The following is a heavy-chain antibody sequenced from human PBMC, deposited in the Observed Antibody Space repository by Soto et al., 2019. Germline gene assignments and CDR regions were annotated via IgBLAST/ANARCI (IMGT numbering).Heavy chain of an antibody. D-gene: IGHD2-2*02. Sequence: PSETLSITCTVCGGSISGYYWSWIRQPPGKGLEWIGYIYSSGSTNYNPSLQSRVTISVDTSKIQFSLRLSSVTAADTAVYYCARLACSSTRCFTYFDYWGQGALVTVSS. CDR1: GGSISGYY. CDR3: ARLACSSTRCFTYFDY. CDR2: IYSSGST. V-gene: IGHV4-59*08. J-gene: IGHJ4*02.